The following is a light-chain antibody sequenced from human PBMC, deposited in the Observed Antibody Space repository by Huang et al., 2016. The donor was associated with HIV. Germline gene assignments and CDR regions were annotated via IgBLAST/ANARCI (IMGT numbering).Light chain of an antibody. V-gene: IGKV3-11*01. J-gene: IGKJ2*01. CDR1: QTISTY. Sequence: IVLTQSPASLSLSPGERATLSCRASQTISTYLAWFQQTHGQSPRLLIYDASNRATGIPARFRGSGSGTDFTLTINNLEPEDYAVYYCQQRNNWPPTYTFGQGTKLEIK. CDR3: QQRNNWPPTYT. CDR2: DAS.